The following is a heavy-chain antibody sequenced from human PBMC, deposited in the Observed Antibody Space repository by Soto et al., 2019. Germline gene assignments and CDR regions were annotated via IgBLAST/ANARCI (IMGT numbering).Heavy chain of an antibody. CDR2: IIPIFGTA. CDR3: ARVHRYYYDSSGYYPLGY. V-gene: IGHV1-69*06. Sequence: VASVKVSCKASGGTFSSYAISWVRQAPGQGLEWMGGIIPIFGTANYAQKFQGRVTITADKSTSTAYMELSSLRSEDTAVYYCARVHRYYYDSSGYYPLGYWGQGTLVTVSS. CDR1: GGTFSSYA. D-gene: IGHD3-22*01. J-gene: IGHJ4*02.